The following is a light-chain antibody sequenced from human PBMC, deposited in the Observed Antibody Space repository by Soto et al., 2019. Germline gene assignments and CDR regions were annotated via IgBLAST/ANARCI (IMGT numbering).Light chain of an antibody. CDR3: QLYGSSPPIT. CDR1: QSVMSTS. J-gene: IGKJ5*01. Sequence: VLTQSPGTLSLSPGERANLSCRASQSVMSTSLAWYQQKPGQAPRLLIYGASSRATGIPDRFSGGGSGTDFTLTISSLEPEDFAVYYCQLYGSSPPITFGQGTRMEIK. CDR2: GAS. V-gene: IGKV3-20*01.